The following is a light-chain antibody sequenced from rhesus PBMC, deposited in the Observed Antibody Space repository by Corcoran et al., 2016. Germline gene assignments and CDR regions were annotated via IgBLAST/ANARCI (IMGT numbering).Light chain of an antibody. CDR3: LQYNSDPYS. J-gene: IGKJ2*01. V-gene: IGKV1-22*01. CDR2: RAT. Sequence: DIQMTQSPSSLSASVGDTVNISCRASQRVMNWLAWYQQKQGKAPKLLIYRATQLQSGVPSRFSGGGSGTDFTLTISSLHPEDFATYYCLQYNSDPYSFGQGTKVEIK. CDR1: QRVMNW.